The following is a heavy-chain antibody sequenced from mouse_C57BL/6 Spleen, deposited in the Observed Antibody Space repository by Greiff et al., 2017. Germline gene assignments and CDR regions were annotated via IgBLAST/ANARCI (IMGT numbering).Heavy chain of an antibody. Sequence: EVKLQESGPGLVKPSQSLSLTCSVTGYSITSGYYWNWIRQFPGNKLEWMGYISYDGSNNYNPSLKNRISITRDTSKNQFFLKLNSVTTEDTATYYCARGLRGVDYWGQGTTLTVSS. CDR2: ISYDGSN. CDR1: GYSITSGYY. J-gene: IGHJ2*01. V-gene: IGHV3-6*01. D-gene: IGHD1-1*01. CDR3: ARGLRGVDY.